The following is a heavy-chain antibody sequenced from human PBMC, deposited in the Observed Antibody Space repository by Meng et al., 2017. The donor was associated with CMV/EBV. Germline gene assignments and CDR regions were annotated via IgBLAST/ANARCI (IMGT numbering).Heavy chain of an antibody. V-gene: IGHV1-18*01. CDR1: CYTFTSYG. D-gene: IGHD3-22*01. Sequence: QVLLVHSGAEVKQPGASVKVSCKASCYTFTSYGISWVRQAPGQGLEWMGWISAYNGNTNYAQKLQGRVTMTTDTSTSTAYMELRSLRSDDTAVYYCARGGRYYYDSSGYCDYWGQGTLVTVSS. CDR3: ARGGRYYYDSSGYCDY. CDR2: ISAYNGNT. J-gene: IGHJ4*02.